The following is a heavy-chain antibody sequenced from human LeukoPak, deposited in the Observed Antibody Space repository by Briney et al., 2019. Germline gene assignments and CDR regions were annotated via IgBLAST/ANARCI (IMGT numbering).Heavy chain of an antibody. CDR3: ARDSRLDYGGNHYYYYGMDV. V-gene: IGHV3-53*01. D-gene: IGHD4-23*01. CDR2: IYSGGST. Sequence: GGSLRLSCAASGFTVSSNYMSWVRQAPGKGLEWVAVIYSGGSTYYADSVRGRFTISRDNSKNTLYLQMNSLRPEDTAVYYCARDSRLDYGGNHYYYYGMDVGGQGTTVTVSS. CDR1: GFTVSSNY. J-gene: IGHJ6*02.